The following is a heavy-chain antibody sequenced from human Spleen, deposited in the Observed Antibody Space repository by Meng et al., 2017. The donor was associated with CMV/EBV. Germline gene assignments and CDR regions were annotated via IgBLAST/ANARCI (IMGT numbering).Heavy chain of an antibody. D-gene: IGHD3-3*01. CDR2: MNPSSGNT. J-gene: IGHJ5*02. Sequence: NFIPYEINWVRQATGQGLEWMGRMNPSSGNTDYSKKFQGRVSITRDTSISTFYMELSSLRSEDTAVYYCARGKRDFWSGFIPDWFDPWGQGTLVTVSS. CDR1: NFIPYE. V-gene: IGHV1-8*02. CDR3: ARGKRDFWSGFIPDWFDP.